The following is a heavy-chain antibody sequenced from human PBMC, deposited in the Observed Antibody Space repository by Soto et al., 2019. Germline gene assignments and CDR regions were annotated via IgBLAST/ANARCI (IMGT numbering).Heavy chain of an antibody. J-gene: IGHJ6*02. V-gene: IGHV1-69*13. CDR3: ARDESVVTAIVNYYYYGMDV. Sequence: SVKVSCKASGGTFSSYAISWVRQAPGQGLEWMGGIIPIFGTANYAQKFQGRVTITADESTSTAYMELSSLRSEDTAVYYCARDESVVTAIVNYYYYGMDVWGQGTTVTVSS. D-gene: IGHD2-21*02. CDR2: IIPIFGTA. CDR1: GGTFSSYA.